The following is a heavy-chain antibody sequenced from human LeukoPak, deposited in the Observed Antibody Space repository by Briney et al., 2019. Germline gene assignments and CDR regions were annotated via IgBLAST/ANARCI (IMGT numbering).Heavy chain of an antibody. J-gene: IGHJ4*02. D-gene: IGHD6-19*01. Sequence: SETLSLTCTVFGGSISSSSYYWGWIRQPPGKGLEWIGSIYYSGSTYYNPSLKSRVTISVDTSKNQFSLKLSSVTAADTAVYYCARDGQWLVPEGFDYWGQGTLVTVSS. V-gene: IGHV4-39*07. CDR3: ARDGQWLVPEGFDY. CDR2: IYYSGST. CDR1: GGSISSSSYY.